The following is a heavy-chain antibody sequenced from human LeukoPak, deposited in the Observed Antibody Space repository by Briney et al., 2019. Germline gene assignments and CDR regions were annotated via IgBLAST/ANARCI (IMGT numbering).Heavy chain of an antibody. Sequence: GGSLRLSCAASGFTVSSKYVSWVRQAPGKGLEWVSGISSSAGSTYYADSVRGRFTISRDNSKNTLYLQMNSLRADDTAVYYCVKEDYYDSSGYYPFDYWGQGSLVTVSP. J-gene: IGHJ4*02. D-gene: IGHD3-22*01. CDR2: ISSSAGST. V-gene: IGHV3-23*01. CDR1: GFTVSSKY. CDR3: VKEDYYDSSGYYPFDY.